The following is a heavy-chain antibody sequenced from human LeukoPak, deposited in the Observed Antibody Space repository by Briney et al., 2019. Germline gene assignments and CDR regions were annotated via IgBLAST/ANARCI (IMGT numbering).Heavy chain of an antibody. J-gene: IGHJ4*02. V-gene: IGHV1-8*03. Sequence: ASVKVSCKASGYTFTSYDINWVRQATGQGLEWMGWMNPNSGNTGYAQKFQGRVTITRNTSISTAYMELSSLNSQDTAVYYCARSSAWAHFDNWGQGTLVSVSS. CDR1: GYTFTSYD. CDR3: ARSSAWAHFDN. D-gene: IGHD2-15*01. CDR2: MNPNSGNT.